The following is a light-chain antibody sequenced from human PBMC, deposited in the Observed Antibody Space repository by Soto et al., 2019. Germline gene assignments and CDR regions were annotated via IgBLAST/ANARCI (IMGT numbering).Light chain of an antibody. V-gene: IGKV4-1*01. CDR2: WAS. J-gene: IGKJ2*01. Sequence: DIVMTQSPDSLAVSLGERATINCKSSQSVLYSSNNNNYLAWYQQKPGQPPKLLIYWASTRESGVPDRFSGSGSGTDFTLTISCLQAEDVAVYYCQQYYSTPHTFGQGTKLEIK. CDR3: QQYYSTPHT. CDR1: QSVLYSSNNNNY.